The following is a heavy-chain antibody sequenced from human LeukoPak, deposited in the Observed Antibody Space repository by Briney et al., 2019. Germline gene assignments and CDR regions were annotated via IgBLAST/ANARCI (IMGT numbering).Heavy chain of an antibody. J-gene: IGHJ6*03. D-gene: IGHD2-21*02. V-gene: IGHV3-30*04. CDR1: GFTFSSYA. CDR2: ISYDGSNK. Sequence: PGGSLRLSCAASGFTFSSYAMHWVRQAPGKGLEWVAVISYDGSNKYYADSVKGRFTISRDNSKNTLYLQMNSLRAEDTAVYYCAREARVVVTATTWSYYYYYMDVWGKGTTVTVSS. CDR3: AREARVVVTATTWSYYYYYMDV.